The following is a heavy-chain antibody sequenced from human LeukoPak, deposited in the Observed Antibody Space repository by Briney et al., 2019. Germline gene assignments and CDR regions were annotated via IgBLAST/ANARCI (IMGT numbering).Heavy chain of an antibody. CDR3: ARDRGSSWYNWFDP. CDR2: ISYDGSNK. J-gene: IGHJ5*02. Sequence: AGGSLRLSCAASGFTFSSYAMHWVRQAPGKGLEWVAVISYDGSNKYYADSVKGRFTISRDNSKNTLYLQMNSLRAEDTAVYYCARDRGSSWYNWFDPWGQGTLVTVSS. V-gene: IGHV3-30-3*01. D-gene: IGHD6-13*01. CDR1: GFTFSSYA.